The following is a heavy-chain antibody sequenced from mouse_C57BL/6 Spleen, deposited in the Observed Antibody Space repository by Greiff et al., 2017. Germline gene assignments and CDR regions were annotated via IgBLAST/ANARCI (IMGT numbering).Heavy chain of an antibody. Sequence: VKLQQSGAELVKPGASVKISCKASGYAFSSYWMNWVKQRPGKGLEWIGQIYPGDGDTNYNGKFKGKATLTADKSSSTAYMQLSSLTSEDSAVYFCARGDYGSSLGWFAYGGQGTLVTVSA. CDR3: ARGDYGSSLGWFAY. D-gene: IGHD1-1*01. CDR2: IYPGDGDT. CDR1: GYAFSSYW. V-gene: IGHV1-80*01. J-gene: IGHJ3*01.